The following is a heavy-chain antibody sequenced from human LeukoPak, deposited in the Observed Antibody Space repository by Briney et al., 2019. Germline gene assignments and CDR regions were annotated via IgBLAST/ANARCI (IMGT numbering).Heavy chain of an antibody. J-gene: IGHJ4*02. CDR2: IIPIFGTA. Sequence: ASVKVSCKASGGTFSSYAISWVRQAPGQGLEWMGGIIPIFGTANYAQKFQGRVTITADESTSTAYMELSSLRSEDTAVYYCATPSEVATTRTFDYWGQGTLVTVSS. V-gene: IGHV1-69*01. CDR3: ATPSEVATTRTFDY. D-gene: IGHD5-12*01. CDR1: GGTFSSYA.